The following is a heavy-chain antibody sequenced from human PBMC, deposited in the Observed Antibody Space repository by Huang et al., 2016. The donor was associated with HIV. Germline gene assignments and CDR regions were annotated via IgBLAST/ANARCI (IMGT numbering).Heavy chain of an antibody. CDR2: IYWDDDT. CDR3: ANRPPRGAVAGTTFDY. V-gene: IGHV2-5*02. CDR1: GFSLSSSGVV. D-gene: IGHD6-19*01. Sequence: QITLKESGPTLVKPTQTLTLTCTFPGFSLSSSGVVVGWIRQPPGKALEWLAIIYWDDDTRYNPSLRTRLAVTRDTSKNHKVLTRTNMDPVDTGTYYCANRPPRGAVAGTTFDYWGQGALVTVSS. J-gene: IGHJ4*02.